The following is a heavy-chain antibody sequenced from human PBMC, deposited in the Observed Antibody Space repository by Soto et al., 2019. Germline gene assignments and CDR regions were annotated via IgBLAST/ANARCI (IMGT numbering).Heavy chain of an antibody. V-gene: IGHV4-39*01. CDR2: IYYSGST. D-gene: IGHD6-13*01. Sequence: SETLSLTCTVSGGSISSSSYYWGWIRQPPGKGLEWIGSIYYSGSTYYNPSLKSRVTISVDTSKNQFSLKLSSVTAADTAVYYCARLCIAAAGGVVVYYYYMDVWGKGTTVTVSS. J-gene: IGHJ6*03. CDR3: ARLCIAAAGGVVVYYYYMDV. CDR1: GGSISSSSYY.